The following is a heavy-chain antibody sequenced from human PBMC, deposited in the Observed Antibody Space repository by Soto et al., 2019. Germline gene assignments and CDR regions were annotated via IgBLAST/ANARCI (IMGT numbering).Heavy chain of an antibody. J-gene: IGHJ4*02. CDR2: IYYSGNA. Sequence: QLQLQESGPGLVKPPETLSLTCSVSGGTINRGSYYWGWVRQPPGKGLEWIGSIYYSGNAYYSPSLKNRVTISVDTSKNQFSLKVNSVPPADTAVYYCVRASTLDYWGQGILVTLSS. V-gene: IGHV4-39*01. CDR1: GGTINRGSYY. CDR3: VRASTLDY.